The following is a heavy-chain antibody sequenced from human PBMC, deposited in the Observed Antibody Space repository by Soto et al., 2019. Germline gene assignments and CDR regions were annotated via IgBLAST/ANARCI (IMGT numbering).Heavy chain of an antibody. J-gene: IGHJ4*02. D-gene: IGHD3-10*01. CDR1: GLTVSSNY. Sequence: EVQLVESGGGLVQPGGSLRLSCAASGLTVSSNYMSWVRQAPGKGLERVSVIYSGGSTYYADSVKGRFTISRDNSKTTLSLQSNSLRAEDTAVYYCARDFYYYGSGTMGGYFDYWGQGTLVTVSS. V-gene: IGHV3-66*01. CDR3: ARDFYYYGSGTMGGYFDY. CDR2: IYSGGST.